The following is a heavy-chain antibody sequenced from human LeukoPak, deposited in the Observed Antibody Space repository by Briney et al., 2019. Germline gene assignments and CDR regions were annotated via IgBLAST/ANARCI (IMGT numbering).Heavy chain of an antibody. CDR1: GFTFSSYA. D-gene: IGHD2-2*01. J-gene: IGHJ4*02. CDR2: IRATAGTT. V-gene: IGHV3-23*01. CDR3: AKGGYTSHYDY. Sequence: GGSLRLSCAASGFTFSSYAMTWGRQPPGKGLQLVSTIRATAGTTYYTDSVKGRFTISRDNSKNTVFLQMNSLRAEDTAVYYCAKGGYTSHYDYWGQGILVTVSS.